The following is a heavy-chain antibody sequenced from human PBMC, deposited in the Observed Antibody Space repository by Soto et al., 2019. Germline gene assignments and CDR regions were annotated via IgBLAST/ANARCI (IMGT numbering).Heavy chain of an antibody. CDR2: IKKKPDSYAT. J-gene: IGHJ4*02. D-gene: IGHD3-10*01. Sequence: GGSLRLSCAASGFTFSDHYMAWIRQAPGKGLEIVAHMSGSGSSEDYGDSVKGLIKKKPDSYATRYAESLRGRFTISRDDSVNTAYLHMNSLSTEDTAVYYCAATGRWGQGTLVTVSS. V-gene: IGHV3-72*01. CDR3: AATGR. CDR1: GFTFSDHY.